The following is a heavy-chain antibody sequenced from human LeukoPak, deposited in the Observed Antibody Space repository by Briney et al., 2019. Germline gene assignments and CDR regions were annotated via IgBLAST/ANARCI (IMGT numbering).Heavy chain of an antibody. J-gene: IGHJ4*02. Sequence: PGGSLRLSCAASGFTFGDYYMSRIRQAPGKGLEWVSYISSSGSTIYYADSVKSRFTISRDNAKNSLYLQMNSLRAEDTAVYYCARERYCSGGSCSYYFDYWGQGTLVTVSS. CDR3: ARERYCSGGSCSYYFDY. CDR2: ISSSGSTI. V-gene: IGHV3-11*01. D-gene: IGHD2-15*01. CDR1: GFTFGDYY.